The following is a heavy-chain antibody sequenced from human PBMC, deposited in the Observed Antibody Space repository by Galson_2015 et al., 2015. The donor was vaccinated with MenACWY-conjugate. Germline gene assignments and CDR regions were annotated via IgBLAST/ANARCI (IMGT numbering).Heavy chain of an antibody. J-gene: IGHJ4*02. CDR2: ISSGSSYI. V-gene: IGHV3-21*01. Sequence: SLRLSCAAAGFKFSLYSMNWVRQAPGKGLEWVSSISSGSSYIYYADSVKGRFTISRDNANNSLHLQLNSLRVEDTALYYCARGKGSGSCPYYFDYWGQGVMVADSS. CDR3: ARGKGSGSCPYYFDY. D-gene: IGHD3-22*01. CDR1: GFKFSLYS.